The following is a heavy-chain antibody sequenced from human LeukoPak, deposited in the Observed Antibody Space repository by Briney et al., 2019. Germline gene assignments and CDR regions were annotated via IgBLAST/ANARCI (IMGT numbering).Heavy chain of an antibody. CDR2: INTNTGNP. V-gene: IGHV7-4-1*02. CDR1: GYTFTSYG. Sequence: ASVKVSCKASGYTFTSYGISWVRQAPGQGLEWMGWINTNTGNPRYAQGFAGRFVFSLDTSVSTAYLQISSLKSEDTAVYYCARTPASSYWYFDLWGRGTLVTVSS. CDR3: ARTPASSYWYFDL. J-gene: IGHJ2*01.